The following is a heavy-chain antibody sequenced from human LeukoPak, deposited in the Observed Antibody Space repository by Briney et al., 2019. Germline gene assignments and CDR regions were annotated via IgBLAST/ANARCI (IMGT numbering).Heavy chain of an antibody. Sequence: AGGSLRLSCAASGFTSSSYWMSWVRQAPGKGLEWVANIKQDGSEKYYVDSVKGRFTISRDNSENTLYLQMNSLRADDTAVYYCARGTMVRGVLYGMDVWGQGTTVTVSS. CDR1: GFTSSSYW. J-gene: IGHJ6*02. V-gene: IGHV3-7*01. CDR2: IKQDGSEK. D-gene: IGHD3-10*01. CDR3: ARGTMVRGVLYGMDV.